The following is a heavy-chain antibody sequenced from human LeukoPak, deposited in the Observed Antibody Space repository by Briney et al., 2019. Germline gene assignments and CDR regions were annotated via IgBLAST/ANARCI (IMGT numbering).Heavy chain of an antibody. Sequence: PGGSLRLSCAASGFTFSSYAMSWVRQAPGKGLEWVSAISGSGGSTYYADSVKGRFTISRDNSKNTLYLQMNSLRAEDTAVYYCAKDDPDYYDSSGSGIDYWGQGTLVTVSS. D-gene: IGHD3-22*01. CDR2: ISGSGGST. V-gene: IGHV3-23*01. CDR1: GFTFSSYA. J-gene: IGHJ4*02. CDR3: AKDDPDYYDSSGSGIDY.